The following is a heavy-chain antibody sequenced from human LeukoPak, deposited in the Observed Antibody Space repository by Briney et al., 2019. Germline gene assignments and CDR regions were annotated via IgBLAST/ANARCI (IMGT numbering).Heavy chain of an antibody. J-gene: IGHJ4*02. V-gene: IGHV3-30-3*01. D-gene: IGHD5-18*01. Sequence: GGSLRLSCAASGFTFSSYAMHWVRQAPGKGLEWVAVISCDGSNKYYADSVKGRFTISRDNSKNTLYLQMNSLRAEDTAVYYCARDTNTAKDFLRWGQGTLVTVSS. CDR2: ISCDGSNK. CDR1: GFTFSSYA. CDR3: ARDTNTAKDFLR.